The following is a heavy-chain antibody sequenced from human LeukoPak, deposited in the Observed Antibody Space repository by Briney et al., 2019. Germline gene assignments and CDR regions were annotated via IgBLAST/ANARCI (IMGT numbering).Heavy chain of an antibody. Sequence: SETLPLTCAVYGGSFSGYYWSWIRQPPGKGLEWIGEINHSGSTNYNPSLKSRYTISVDTSKNQFSLKLSSVTAADTAVYYCARTTIVVVPAVDFDYWGQGTLVTVSS. CDR2: INHSGST. J-gene: IGHJ4*02. D-gene: IGHD2-2*01. V-gene: IGHV4-34*01. CDR1: GGSFSGYY. CDR3: ARTTIVVVPAVDFDY.